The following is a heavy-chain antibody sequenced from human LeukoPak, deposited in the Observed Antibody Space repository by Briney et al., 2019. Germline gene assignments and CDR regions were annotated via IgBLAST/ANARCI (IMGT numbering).Heavy chain of an antibody. CDR2: INPNSGGT. CDR1: GYTFTSYY. D-gene: IGHD2-21*02. V-gene: IGHV1-2*02. CDR3: ARGKTTVYCGGDCYAFDY. Sequence: ASVKVSCKASGYTFTSYYMHWVRQAPGQGLERMGWINPNSGGTNYAQKFQGRVTMTRDTSISTAYMELSRLRSDDTAVYYCARGKTTVYCGGDCYAFDYWGQGSLVTVSS. J-gene: IGHJ4*02.